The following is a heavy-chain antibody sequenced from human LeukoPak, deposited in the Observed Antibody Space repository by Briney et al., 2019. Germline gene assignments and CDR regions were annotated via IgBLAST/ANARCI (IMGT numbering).Heavy chain of an antibody. CDR3: ARNLYTMGSTDAFDI. V-gene: IGHV3-30*12. CDR2: ITSDGYNK. Sequence: GGSLRLSCAASGFIFSNYGMHWVRQAPGKGLEWLAFITSDGYNKYYTDPVKGRFTISRDNAKNSLYLQMNSLRAEDTAVYYCARNLYTMGSTDAFDIWGQGTMVTVSS. J-gene: IGHJ3*02. CDR1: GFIFSNYG. D-gene: IGHD1-26*01.